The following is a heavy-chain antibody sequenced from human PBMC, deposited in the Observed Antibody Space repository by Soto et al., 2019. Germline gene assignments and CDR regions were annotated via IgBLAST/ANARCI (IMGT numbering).Heavy chain of an antibody. V-gene: IGHV3-30-3*01. CDR2: MSPGGDSQ. CDR1: GFNFNIHA. D-gene: IGHD3-22*01. CDR3: ASGAAFYYDTSRY. Sequence: GGSLRLSCAAPGFNFNIHALHWIRQAPGEGLEWVAVMSPGGDSQYYADSVKGRFTISRDTSKSTLYLQMTSLRPEDTAVYYCASGAAFYYDTSRYWGQGTLVTVSS. J-gene: IGHJ4*02.